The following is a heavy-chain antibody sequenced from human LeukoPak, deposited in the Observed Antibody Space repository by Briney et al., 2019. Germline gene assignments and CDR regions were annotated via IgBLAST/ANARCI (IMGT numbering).Heavy chain of an antibody. D-gene: IGHD3-22*01. Sequence: SVKVSCKASGYSFTGYYIQWVRQAPGQGLEWMGRIIPILGIANYAQKFQGRVTITADKSTSTAYMELSSLRSEDTAVYYCARDPDYYDSSGSSWGQGTLVTVSS. V-gene: IGHV1-69*04. CDR1: GYSFTGYY. CDR2: IIPILGIA. J-gene: IGHJ4*02. CDR3: ARDPDYYDSSGSS.